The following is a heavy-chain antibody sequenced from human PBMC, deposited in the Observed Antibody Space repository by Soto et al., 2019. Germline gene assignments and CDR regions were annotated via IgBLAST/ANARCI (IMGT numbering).Heavy chain of an antibody. CDR2: ISYDGSNK. CDR1: GFTFSSYA. V-gene: IGHV3-30-3*01. D-gene: IGHD3-3*01. J-gene: IGHJ4*02. Sequence: GGSLRLSCAASGFTFSSYAMHWVRQAPGKGLEWVAVISYDGSNKYYADSVKGRFTISRDNSKNTLYLQMNSLRAEDTAVYYCARTPQSRFLEWLLSNYFDYWGQGPLVTVS. CDR3: ARTPQSRFLEWLLSNYFDY.